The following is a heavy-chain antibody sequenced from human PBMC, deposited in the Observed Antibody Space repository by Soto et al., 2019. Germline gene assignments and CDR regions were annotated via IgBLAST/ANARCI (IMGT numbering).Heavy chain of an antibody. CDR3: AHRSLYSASWNAGWFEP. Sequence: QITLKESGPTLVEPTQTLTLTCTFSGFSLSTHGVGVGWVRRSPGKALEWLAFIYWDDDKRYNPSLQGRLTTAKDTSITQVFLTMTNVDAVDTATYFCAHRSLYSASWNAGWFEPWGQGTLVTVSS. D-gene: IGHD6-13*01. V-gene: IGHV2-5*02. J-gene: IGHJ5*02. CDR2: IYWDDDK. CDR1: GFSLSTHGVG.